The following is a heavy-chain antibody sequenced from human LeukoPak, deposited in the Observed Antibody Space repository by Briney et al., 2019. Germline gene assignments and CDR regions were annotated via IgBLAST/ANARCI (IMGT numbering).Heavy chain of an antibody. CDR2: MNPNSGNT. Sequence: GASAKVSCKASGYTLSSYDINWLRQATGQGLEWMGWMNPNSGNTGYAQKFQGRVTMTRNTSISTAYMELSSLRSEDTAVYYCARGDSSGYFAPLDYWGQGTLVTVSS. CDR1: GYTLSSYD. V-gene: IGHV1-8*01. CDR3: ARGDSSGYFAPLDY. J-gene: IGHJ4*02. D-gene: IGHD3-22*01.